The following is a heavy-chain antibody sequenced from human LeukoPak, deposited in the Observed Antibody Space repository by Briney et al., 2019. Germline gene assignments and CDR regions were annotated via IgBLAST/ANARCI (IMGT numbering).Heavy chain of an antibody. Sequence: SVKVSCKASGGTFSSYAISWVRQAPGQGLEWMGGIIPIFGTANYAQKFQGRVTITADKSTSTAYMELSRLRSDDTAVYYCARDNADILTGFDPWGQGTLVTVSS. D-gene: IGHD3-9*01. V-gene: IGHV1-69*06. CDR1: GGTFSSYA. J-gene: IGHJ5*02. CDR3: ARDNADILTGFDP. CDR2: IIPIFGTA.